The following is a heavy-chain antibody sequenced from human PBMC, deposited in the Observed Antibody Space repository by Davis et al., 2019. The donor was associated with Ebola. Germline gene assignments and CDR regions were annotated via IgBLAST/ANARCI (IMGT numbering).Heavy chain of an antibody. CDR2: IYYSGST. D-gene: IGHD3-22*01. CDR1: GGSISSSNW. Sequence: MPSETLSLTCAVSGGSISSSNWWSWVRQPPGKGLEWIGYIYYSGSTNYNPSLKSRVTISVDTSKNQFSLKLSSVTAADTAVYYCARSTYYYDSGGYYLYYYYYMDVWGKGTTVTVSS. V-gene: IGHV4-4*02. CDR3: ARSTYYYDSGGYYLYYYYYMDV. J-gene: IGHJ6*03.